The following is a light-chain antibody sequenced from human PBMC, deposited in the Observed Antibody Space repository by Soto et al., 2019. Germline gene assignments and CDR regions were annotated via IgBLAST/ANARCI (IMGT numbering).Light chain of an antibody. Sequence: EIVWTQSPGTLSLSPGERVTLSCRASQSITSTYLAWYQQKPGQAPRLLIYGASSRATGIPDSFSGSGSGTDFTLTISKLEPEDFAVYFCQQYDTSPYTFGQGTKLEIK. CDR2: GAS. CDR1: QSITSTY. J-gene: IGKJ2*01. V-gene: IGKV3-20*01. CDR3: QQYDTSPYT.